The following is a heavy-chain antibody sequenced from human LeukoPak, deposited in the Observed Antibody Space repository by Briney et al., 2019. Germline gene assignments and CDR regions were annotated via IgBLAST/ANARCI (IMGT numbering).Heavy chain of an antibody. J-gene: IGHJ4*02. V-gene: IGHV1-8*01. D-gene: IGHD3-10*01. CDR2: MNPNSGNT. CDR1: GYTFTSYD. CDR3: ARGTTSSGSYHDPTDY. Sequence: ASVKVSCTASGYTFTSYDINWVRQATGQGLEWMGWMNPNSGNTGYAQKFQGRVTMTRNTSISTAYMELSSLRSEDTAVYYCARGTTSSGSYHDPTDYWGQGTLVTVSS.